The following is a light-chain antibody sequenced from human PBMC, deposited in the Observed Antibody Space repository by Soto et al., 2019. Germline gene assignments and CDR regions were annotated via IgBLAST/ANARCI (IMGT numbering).Light chain of an antibody. J-gene: IGKJ1*01. CDR2: KAS. CDR3: QQYNAYPWT. CDR1: QSISSW. Sequence: EIPLSQSPSTLTACLLDRVAIXCRASQSISSWLAWYQQKPGKAPKLLIYKASTLESGVPSNFSGSGSGTEFSLTISSLQPEDFATYYCQQYNAYPWTFGQGTKVDIK. V-gene: IGKV1-5*03.